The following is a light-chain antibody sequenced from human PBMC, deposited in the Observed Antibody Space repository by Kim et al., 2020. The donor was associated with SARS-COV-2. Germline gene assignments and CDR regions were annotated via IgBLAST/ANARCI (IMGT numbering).Light chain of an antibody. V-gene: IGKV3-20*01. Sequence: SPCERATLSCRASQSVSSDYLAWFQQKPGQPPRLLIYAASSRATGIPDRFSGSGSGTDFTLTISGLEPEDFAVYYCQQYGNSPPWTFGQGTKLEI. CDR1: QSVSSDY. CDR2: AAS. J-gene: IGKJ2*01. CDR3: QQYGNSPPWT.